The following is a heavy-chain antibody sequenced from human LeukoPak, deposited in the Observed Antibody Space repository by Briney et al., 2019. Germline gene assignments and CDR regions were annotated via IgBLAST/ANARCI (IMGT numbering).Heavy chain of an antibody. Sequence: SETLSLTCTVSGGSISSSSYHWGWIRQPPGKGLEWIAYIYYSGSTNYNPSLKSRVTISVDTSKNQFSLKLSSVTAADTAVYYCARVYYSNSYDYWYFDLWGRGTLVTVSS. D-gene: IGHD6-13*01. J-gene: IGHJ2*01. CDR1: GGSISSSSYH. CDR2: IYYSGST. V-gene: IGHV4-61*05. CDR3: ARVYYSNSYDYWYFDL.